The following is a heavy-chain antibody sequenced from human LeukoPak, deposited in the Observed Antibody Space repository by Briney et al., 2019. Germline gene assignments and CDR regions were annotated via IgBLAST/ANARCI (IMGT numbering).Heavy chain of an antibody. J-gene: IGHJ4*02. CDR2: IIPILGIA. Sequence: GASVKVSCKASGGTFSSYAISWVRQAPGQGLEWMGRIIPILGIANYAQKFQGRVTMTRNTSISTAYMELSSLRSEDTAVYYCARGLVDTAMATGYWGQGTLVTVSS. V-gene: IGHV1-69*04. CDR1: GGTFSSYA. CDR3: ARGLVDTAMATGY. D-gene: IGHD5-18*01.